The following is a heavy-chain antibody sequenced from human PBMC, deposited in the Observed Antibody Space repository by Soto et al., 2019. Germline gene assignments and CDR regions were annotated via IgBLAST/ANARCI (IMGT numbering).Heavy chain of an antibody. Sequence: SETLSLTCTVSGGSISGYYWSWIRQPAGKGLEWIGRMYNSERTNYNPSLESRVTMSMDMSKNQFSLKLTSVTAADTAVYFCAREPLAHSYFDFWGRGALVTVSS. V-gene: IGHV4-4*07. CDR1: GGSISGYY. J-gene: IGHJ4*02. CDR3: AREPLAHSYFDF. CDR2: MYNSERT.